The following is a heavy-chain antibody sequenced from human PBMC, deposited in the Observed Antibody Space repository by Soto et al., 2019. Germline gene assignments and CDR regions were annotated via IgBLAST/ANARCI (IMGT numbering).Heavy chain of an antibody. V-gene: IGHV4-30-2*02. J-gene: IGHJ6*02. CDR1: GGSRSSGSYS. CDR2: IYHSGST. Sequence: TLSRTCADSGGSRSSGSYSWSWIRQPPGKGLEWIGYIYHSGSTYYNPSLKSRVTISVDRSKNQFSLKVNSVTAADTAVYYCARQQLLPFYYALDVWGQGTTVTVSS. CDR3: ARQQLLPFYYALDV. D-gene: IGHD6-13*01.